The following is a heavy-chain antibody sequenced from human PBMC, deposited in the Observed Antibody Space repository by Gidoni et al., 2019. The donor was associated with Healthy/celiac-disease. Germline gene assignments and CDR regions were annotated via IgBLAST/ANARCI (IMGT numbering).Heavy chain of an antibody. Sequence: EVQLVESGGGLVQPGGSLRLSCAASGFTFSSYEMNWVRQSPGKGREWLSYMSSSGSTIYYADSVKGRFTISRDNAKNSLYLQMNSLRAEDTAVYYCAREIYYDSSGLDYWGQGTLVTVSS. CDR3: AREIYYDSSGLDY. D-gene: IGHD3-22*01. CDR2: MSSSGSTI. CDR1: GFTFSSYE. J-gene: IGHJ4*02. V-gene: IGHV3-48*03.